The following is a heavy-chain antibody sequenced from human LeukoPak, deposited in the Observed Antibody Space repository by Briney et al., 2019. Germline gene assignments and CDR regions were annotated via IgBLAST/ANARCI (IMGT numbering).Heavy chain of an antibody. Sequence: GGSLRLSCAASGFTVSSNYMSWVRQAPGKGLDWVSVIYSGGSTYYADSVKGRFTISRDNAKNSLYLQMNSLRAEDTAVYYCARDRIVGATVAFDIWGQGTMVTVSS. D-gene: IGHD1-26*01. CDR1: GFTVSSNY. V-gene: IGHV3-53*01. CDR3: ARDRIVGATVAFDI. J-gene: IGHJ3*02. CDR2: IYSGGST.